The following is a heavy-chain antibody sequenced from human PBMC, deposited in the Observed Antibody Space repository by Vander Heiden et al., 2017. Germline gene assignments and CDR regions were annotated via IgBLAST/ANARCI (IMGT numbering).Heavy chain of an antibody. D-gene: IGHD3-3*01. V-gene: IGHV3-48*02. CDR3: ARDKTRTIFGVVIADF. J-gene: IGHJ4*02. CDR1: GFPFNRFS. Sequence: EVQLVESGGGLVQPGGSLRLSCAASGFPFNRFSMNWVSQAPGKGLEWISYISDTSSTTYYADSVKGRFTISRDNAKNSLYLQMNSLRDEDTAVYYCARDKTRTIFGVVIADFWGLGTLVTVSS. CDR2: ISDTSSTT.